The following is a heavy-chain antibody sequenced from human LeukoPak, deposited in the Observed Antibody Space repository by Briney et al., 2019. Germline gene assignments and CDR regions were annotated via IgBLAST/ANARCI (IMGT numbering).Heavy chain of an antibody. CDR2: IIPIFGTA. CDR1: GGTFSSYA. D-gene: IGHD3-10*01. Sequence: SVKVSCKASGGTFSSYAISWVRQAPGQGLEWMGGIIPIFGTANYAQRFQGRVTITADESTSTAYMELSSLRSEDTAVYYCARDGYYGSGSYYTTLDYWGQGTLVTVSS. V-gene: IGHV1-69*01. J-gene: IGHJ4*02. CDR3: ARDGYYGSGSYYTTLDY.